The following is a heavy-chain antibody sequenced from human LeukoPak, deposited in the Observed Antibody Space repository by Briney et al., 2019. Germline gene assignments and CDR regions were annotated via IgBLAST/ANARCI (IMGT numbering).Heavy chain of an antibody. Sequence: PGGSLRLSCAASGFTFSSYGMHWVRQAPGKGLEWVAVISYDGSNKYYADSVKGRFTISRDNSKNTLYLQMNSLRAEDTAVYYCARGVAYQLPPGDYWGQGTLVTVSS. V-gene: IGHV3-30*03. J-gene: IGHJ4*02. CDR1: GFTFSSYG. D-gene: IGHD2-2*01. CDR2: ISYDGSNK. CDR3: ARGVAYQLPPGDY.